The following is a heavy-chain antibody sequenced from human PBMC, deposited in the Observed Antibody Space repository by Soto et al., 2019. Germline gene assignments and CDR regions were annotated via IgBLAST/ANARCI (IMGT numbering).Heavy chain of an antibody. CDR1: GFTFSTYS. Sequence: GGSLRLSCAASGFTFSTYSMNWVRQAPGQGLEWVASISSSSYIYYADSVRGRFTISRDNAKDSLYLQMNSLRAEDTAVYYCAGVPAYCTSTSCYSRGDFWGQGTLVTVSS. J-gene: IGHJ4*02. CDR3: AGVPAYCTSTSCYSRGDF. D-gene: IGHD2-2*02. CDR2: ISSSSYI. V-gene: IGHV3-21*01.